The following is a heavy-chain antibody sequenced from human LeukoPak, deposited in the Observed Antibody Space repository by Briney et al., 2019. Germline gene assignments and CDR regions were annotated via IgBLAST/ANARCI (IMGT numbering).Heavy chain of an antibody. CDR1: GGTFSSYA. D-gene: IGHD5-12*01. V-gene: IGHV1-69*13. Sequence: EASVKVSCKASGGTFSSYAISWVRQAPGQGLEWMGGIIPIFGTANYAQKFQGRVTITADESTSTAYMELSSLRSEDTAVYYCAREDAGAVATRLDAFDIWGQGTMVTVSS. CDR2: IIPIFGTA. J-gene: IGHJ3*02. CDR3: AREDAGAVATRLDAFDI.